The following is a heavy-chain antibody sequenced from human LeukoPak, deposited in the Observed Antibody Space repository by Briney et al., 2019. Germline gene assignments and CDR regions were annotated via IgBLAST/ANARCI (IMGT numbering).Heavy chain of an antibody. V-gene: IGHV4-59*01. CDR2: IYYSGST. Sequence: PSETLSLTCTVSGGSISRYYWSWIRQPPGKGLEWIGYIYYSGSTNYNPSFKSRLTISVDTSKNQFSLKLTSVTAADTAMYYCARGRLARSPYFDYWGQGTLVTVSS. D-gene: IGHD6-19*01. CDR3: ARGRLARSPYFDY. J-gene: IGHJ4*02. CDR1: GGSISRYY.